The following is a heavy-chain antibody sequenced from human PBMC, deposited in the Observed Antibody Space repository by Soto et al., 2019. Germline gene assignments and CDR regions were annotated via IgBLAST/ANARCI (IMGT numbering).Heavy chain of an antibody. Sequence: PSETLSLTCTVSGGSISSYYWSWIRQPPGKGLEWIGYIYYSGSTNYNPSLKSRVTISVDTSKNQFSLKLSSVTAADTAVYYCARATDSSGWLSWFDPWGQGTLVTVSS. CDR2: IYYSGST. V-gene: IGHV4-59*01. CDR1: GGSISSYY. D-gene: IGHD3-22*01. CDR3: ARATDSSGWLSWFDP. J-gene: IGHJ5*02.